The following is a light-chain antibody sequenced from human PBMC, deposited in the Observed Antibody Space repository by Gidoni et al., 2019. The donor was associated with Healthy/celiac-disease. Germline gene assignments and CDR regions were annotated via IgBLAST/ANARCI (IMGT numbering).Light chain of an antibody. CDR2: QDS. J-gene: IGLJ2*01. CDR3: QAWDSSIVV. Sequence: SYELTQPPSVSVSPGQTASITCSGDTLGDKYACWYQQKPGQSPVLVIYQDSKRPSGIPARFSGSNSGNTATLTISGTQAMDEADYYCQAWDSSIVVFGGGTKLTVL. CDR1: TLGDKY. V-gene: IGLV3-1*01.